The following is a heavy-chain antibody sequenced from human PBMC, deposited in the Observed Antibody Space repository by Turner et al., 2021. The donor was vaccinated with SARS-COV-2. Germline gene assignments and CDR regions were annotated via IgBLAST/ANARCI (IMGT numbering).Heavy chain of an antibody. D-gene: IGHD3-22*01. CDR3: VKGLDSMGYNWFDP. J-gene: IGHJ5*02. Sequence: EVQLEESGGGLVQPGRSLRLSCAASGFTFDDYAMHWVRQAPGKGLEWVSGINWKSGRIDYADSVKDRFTISRDNAKNSLYLQMNSLRVEDTALYYCVKGLDSMGYNWFDPWGLGTLVTVSS. CDR1: GFTFDDYA. CDR2: INWKSGRI. V-gene: IGHV3-9*01.